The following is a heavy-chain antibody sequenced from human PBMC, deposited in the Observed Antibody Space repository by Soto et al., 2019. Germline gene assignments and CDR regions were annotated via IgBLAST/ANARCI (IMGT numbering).Heavy chain of an antibody. Sequence: SETLSLTCAVSNYSISSGYYWGWIRQAPGKGLEYIGSIYQRGSTFYNPSLKSRITMSMDTSKNHFSLNLTSVTAADTAVYYCEKSRDYGLDAFDLWGKGSMVT. CDR1: NYSISSGYY. V-gene: IGHV4-38-2*01. CDR3: EKSRDYGLDAFDL. D-gene: IGHD4-17*01. J-gene: IGHJ3*01. CDR2: IYQRGST.